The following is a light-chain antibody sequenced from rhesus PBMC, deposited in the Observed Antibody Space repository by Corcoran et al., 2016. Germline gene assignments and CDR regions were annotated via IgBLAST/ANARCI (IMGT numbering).Light chain of an antibody. Sequence: DIQMTQSPSSLSASVGDRGTITLRTSENGNNYVNWYQQKTGKAPNLLINKASTLQSGVPSRFSGGGAGTDYTFPISSLQSEDIATYYCHHNYGTPFTFGPGTKLDIK. CDR2: KAS. V-gene: IGKV1-74*01. CDR1: ENGNNY. J-gene: IGKJ3*01. CDR3: HHNYGTPFT.